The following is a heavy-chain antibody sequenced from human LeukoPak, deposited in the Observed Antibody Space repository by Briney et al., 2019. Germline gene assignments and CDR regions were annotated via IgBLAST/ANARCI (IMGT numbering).Heavy chain of an antibody. V-gene: IGHV1-2*06. D-gene: IGHD3-10*01. CDR2: INPNSGGT. Sequence: ASVKVSCKASGYTFTGYYMHWGRQAPGQGLEGMGRINPNSGGTNYAQKFQGRVTMTRDTSISTAYMELSRLRSDDTAVYYCARDIGVRGVIWGHYYYYYMDVWGKGTTVTVSS. CDR1: GYTFTGYY. J-gene: IGHJ6*03. CDR3: ARDIGVRGVIWGHYYYYYMDV.